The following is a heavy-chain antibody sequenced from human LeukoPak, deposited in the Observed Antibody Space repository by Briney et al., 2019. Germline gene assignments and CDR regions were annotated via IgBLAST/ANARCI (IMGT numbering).Heavy chain of an antibody. CDR1: GFTFSSYS. CDR3: ARDPYSGLFDY. Sequence: GGSLRLSCAASGFTFSSYSMNWVRQGPGEGLEWVSSISSSSSYIYYADSVKGRFTISRDNAKNSLYLQMNSLRAEDTAVYYCARDPYSGLFDYWGQGTLVTVSS. V-gene: IGHV3-21*01. D-gene: IGHD4-11*01. J-gene: IGHJ4*02. CDR2: ISSSSSYI.